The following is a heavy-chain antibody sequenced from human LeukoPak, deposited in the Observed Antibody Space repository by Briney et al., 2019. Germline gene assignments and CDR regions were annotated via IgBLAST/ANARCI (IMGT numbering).Heavy chain of an antibody. J-gene: IGHJ4*02. V-gene: IGHV3-21*01. D-gene: IGHD1-26*01. Sequence: GGSLRLSCAASGFTFSSYGINWVRQAPRKGLEWVSSIDVGSYAYYANSVKGRFTISRDNAKNSLYLQMNSVRVEDTAVYYCATEGIVGGGAHFDYWGQGTLVTVSS. CDR3: ATEGIVGGGAHFDY. CDR2: IDVGSYA. CDR1: GFTFSSYG.